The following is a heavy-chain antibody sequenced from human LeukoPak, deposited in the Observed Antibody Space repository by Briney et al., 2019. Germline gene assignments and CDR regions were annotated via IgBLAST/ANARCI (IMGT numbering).Heavy chain of an antibody. J-gene: IGHJ5*02. Sequence: SETLSLTCTVSGGSISSYYWSWIRQPPGEGLEWIGYIYYSGSTNYNPSLKSRVTISVDTSKNQFSLKLSSVTAADTAVYYCARDVFYYDSSGYPDQNWFDPWGQGTLVTVSS. D-gene: IGHD3-22*01. CDR1: GGSISSYY. V-gene: IGHV4-59*01. CDR3: ARDVFYYDSSGYPDQNWFDP. CDR2: IYYSGST.